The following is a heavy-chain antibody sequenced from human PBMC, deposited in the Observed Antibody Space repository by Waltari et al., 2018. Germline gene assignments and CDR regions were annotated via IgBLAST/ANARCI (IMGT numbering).Heavy chain of an antibody. V-gene: IGHV3-21*06. CDR2: ISSSSYI. CDR3: ARGRGGDYGDLLHGYFDY. D-gene: IGHD4-17*01. CDR1: GFTFSSYS. Sequence: EVQLVESGGGLVKPGGSLRLSCAASGFTFSSYSMNWVRQAPGKGLEWVSSISSSSYIYYADSVKGRFTISRDNAKNSLYLQMNSLRAEDTAVYYCARGRGGDYGDLLHGYFDYWGQGTLVTVSS. J-gene: IGHJ4*02.